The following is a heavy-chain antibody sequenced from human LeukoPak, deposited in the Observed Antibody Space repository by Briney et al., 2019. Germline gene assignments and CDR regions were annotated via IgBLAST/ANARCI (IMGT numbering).Heavy chain of an antibody. CDR1: GFTFSSYG. D-gene: IGHD6-13*01. J-gene: IGHJ4*02. CDR2: IRFDGSNK. Sequence: GGSLRLSCAASGFTFSSYGMHWVRQAPGKGLEWVALIRFDGSNKYYADSVKGRFTISRDNSKNTLYLQMNSLRAEDTAVYYCAKDRGYSTTWNLFDYWGQGTLVTVSS. V-gene: IGHV3-30*02. CDR3: AKDRGYSTTWNLFDY.